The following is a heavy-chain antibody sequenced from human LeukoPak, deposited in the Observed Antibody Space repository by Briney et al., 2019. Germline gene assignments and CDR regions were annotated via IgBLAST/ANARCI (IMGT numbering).Heavy chain of an antibody. CDR1: GYTLTELS. J-gene: IGHJ4*02. CDR2: FDPEDGET. D-gene: IGHD2-15*01. Sequence: ASVKVSCKVSGYTLTELSMHWVRQAPGKGLEWMGGFDPEDGETIYAQKFQGRVTMTRDTSTSTVYMKLSSLRSEDTAVYYCAREESPLYCSGGSCYSFTQGVDYWGQGTLVTVSS. CDR3: AREESPLYCSGGSCYSFTQGVDY. V-gene: IGHV1-24*01.